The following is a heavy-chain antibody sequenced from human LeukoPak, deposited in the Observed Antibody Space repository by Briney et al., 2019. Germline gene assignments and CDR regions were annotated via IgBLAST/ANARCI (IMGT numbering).Heavy chain of an antibody. D-gene: IGHD3-3*01. V-gene: IGHV3-21*01. CDR1: GFTFSSYG. CDR3: ARDHHYDFWRVYDY. J-gene: IGHJ4*02. Sequence: PGGFLRLSCAASGFTFSSYGMNWVRLAPGKGLEWVSSISSSSSYIYYADSVKGRFSISRDNAKNSLYLQMNSLRAEDTAVYYCARDHHYDFWRVYDYWGQGTLVTVSS. CDR2: ISSSSSYI.